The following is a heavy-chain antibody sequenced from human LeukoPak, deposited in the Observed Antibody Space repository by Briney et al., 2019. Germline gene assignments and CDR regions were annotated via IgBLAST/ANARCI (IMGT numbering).Heavy chain of an antibody. CDR2: IYYSGST. CDR3: ATDHYDSSGTFDY. CDR1: GGSISSYY. V-gene: IGHV4-59*01. D-gene: IGHD3-22*01. Sequence: PSETPSLTCTVSGGSISSYYWSWIRQPPGKGLEWIGYIYYSGSTNYNPSLKSRVTISVDTSKNQFSLKLSSVTAADTAVYYCATDHYDSSGTFDYWGQGTLVTVSS. J-gene: IGHJ4*02.